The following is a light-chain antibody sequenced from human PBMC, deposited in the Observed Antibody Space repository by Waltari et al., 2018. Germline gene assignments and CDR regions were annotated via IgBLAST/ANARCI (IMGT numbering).Light chain of an antibody. CDR1: SSNIGAGYD. J-gene: IGLJ1*01. V-gene: IGLV1-40*01. Sequence: QSVLAQPPSVSGAPGQRVTISCTGSSSNIGAGYDVHWSQQLPGTAPKLLIFGNNNRPSGVPDRFSGSKSGTSASLAITGLQAEDEADYYCQSYDSSLSGSEVFGTGTKVTVL. CDR3: QSYDSSLSGSEV. CDR2: GNN.